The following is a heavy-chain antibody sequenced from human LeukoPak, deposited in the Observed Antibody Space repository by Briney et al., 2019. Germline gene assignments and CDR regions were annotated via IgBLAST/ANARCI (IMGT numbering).Heavy chain of an antibody. Sequence: GASVKVPCKASGGTFSSYAISWVRQAPGQGLEWMGGIIPIFGTANYAQKFQGRVTITTDESTSTAYMELSSLRSEDTAVYYCARTPCGGDCYPVLFDYWGQGTLVTVSS. CDR1: GGTFSSYA. CDR3: ARTPCGGDCYPVLFDY. CDR2: IIPIFGTA. V-gene: IGHV1-69*05. J-gene: IGHJ4*02. D-gene: IGHD2-21*02.